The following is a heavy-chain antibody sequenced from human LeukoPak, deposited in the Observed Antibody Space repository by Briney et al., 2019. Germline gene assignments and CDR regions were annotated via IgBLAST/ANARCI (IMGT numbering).Heavy chain of an antibody. V-gene: IGHV4-61*02. CDR1: GGSISSGSYY. D-gene: IGHD5-18*01. J-gene: IGHJ4*02. CDR2: IYTSGST. Sequence: PSQTLSLTCTVSGGSISSGSYYWSWIRQPAGKGLEWIGRIYTSGSTNYNPSLKSRVTISVDTSKNQFSLKLSSVTAADTAVYYCARGGYSYGDEYWGQGTLVTVSS. CDR3: ARGGYSYGDEY.